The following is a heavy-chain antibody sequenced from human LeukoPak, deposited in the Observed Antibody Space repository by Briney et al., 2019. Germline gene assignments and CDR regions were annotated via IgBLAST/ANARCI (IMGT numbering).Heavy chain of an antibody. CDR3: ARDSSEFRSLIPH. V-gene: IGHV1-69*13. CDR1: GGTFSSHA. CDR2: ITPMFGTA. Sequence: SVTVSCKASGGTFSSHAISWVRQAPGQGLEWMGGITPMFGTAKYAQKFQGRVTITADESTSTAYMELSSLRSEDTAVYYCARDSSEFRSLIPHWGQGTLVTVSS. D-gene: IGHD2-21*01. J-gene: IGHJ1*01.